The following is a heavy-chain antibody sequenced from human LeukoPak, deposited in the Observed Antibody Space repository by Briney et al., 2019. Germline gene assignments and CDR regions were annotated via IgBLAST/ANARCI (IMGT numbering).Heavy chain of an antibody. J-gene: IGHJ6*03. V-gene: IGHV3-30-3*01. Sequence: PGGSLRLSCAASGFTFSSYAMHWVRQAPGKGLEWVAVISYDGSNKYYADSVKGRFTISRDNSKNTLYLQMSGLRAEDTAVYYCARTATVATRFYYYMDVWGKGTTVTVSS. CDR1: GFTFSSYA. CDR2: ISYDGSNK. CDR3: ARTATVATRFYYYMDV. D-gene: IGHD5-12*01.